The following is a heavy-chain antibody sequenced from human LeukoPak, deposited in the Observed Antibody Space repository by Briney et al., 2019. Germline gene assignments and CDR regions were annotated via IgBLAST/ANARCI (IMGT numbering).Heavy chain of an antibody. V-gene: IGHV5-10-1*01. CDR2: IDPSDSYT. CDR1: GYSFTSYW. D-gene: IGHD2-2*01. J-gene: IGHJ5*02. CDR3: ARRPIVVVPAAQTGYWFDP. Sequence: GGSLQISSKGSGYSFTSYWISWVRQMPGKGLEWMGRIDPSDSYTNYSPSFQGHVTIPADKSISTAYLQWSSLKASDTAMYYCARRPIVVVPAAQTGYWFDPWGQGTLVTVSS.